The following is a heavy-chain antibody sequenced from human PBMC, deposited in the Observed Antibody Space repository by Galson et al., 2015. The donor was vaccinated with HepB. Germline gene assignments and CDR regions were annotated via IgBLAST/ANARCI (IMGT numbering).Heavy chain of an antibody. CDR2: ISAYNGNT. CDR1: GYSFTSYW. V-gene: IGHV1-18*04. Sequence: QSGAEVKKPGESLKISCKGSGYSFTSYWIGWVRQAPGQGLEWMGWISAYNGNTNYAQKLQGRVTMTTDTSTSTAYMELRSLRSDDTAVYYCAKQGVNNWFDPWGQGTLVTVSS. D-gene: IGHD3-10*01. J-gene: IGHJ5*02. CDR3: AKQGVNNWFDP.